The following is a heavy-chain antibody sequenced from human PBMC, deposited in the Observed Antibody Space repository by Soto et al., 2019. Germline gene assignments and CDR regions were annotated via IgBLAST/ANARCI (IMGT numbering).Heavy chain of an antibody. J-gene: IGHJ4*02. Sequence: GGSLRLSCAASGFTFSDYGMHWVRQAPGKGLEWVAIIWYDGSHKYYADSVKGRFTISRDNSKNTLYLQLNSLRTDDTAVYYCARRMPSGSYFGGLDYWGQGTLVTVSS. CDR2: IWYDGSHK. CDR3: ARRMPSGSYFGGLDY. V-gene: IGHV3-33*01. CDR1: GFTFSDYG. D-gene: IGHD1-26*01.